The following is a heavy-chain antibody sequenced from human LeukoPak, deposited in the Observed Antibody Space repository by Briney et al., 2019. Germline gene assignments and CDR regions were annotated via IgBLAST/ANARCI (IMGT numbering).Heavy chain of an antibody. Sequence: SETLSLTCAVYGGSFSGYYWSWIRQPPGKGLEWIGSIYYSGSTYYNPSLKSRVTISVDTSKNQFSLKLSSVTAADTAVYYCARDGYCSGGSCYHPTTSPFDPWGQGTLVTVSS. J-gene: IGHJ5*02. D-gene: IGHD2-15*01. CDR2: IYYSGST. V-gene: IGHV4-34*01. CDR1: GGSFSGYY. CDR3: ARDGYCSGGSCYHPTTSPFDP.